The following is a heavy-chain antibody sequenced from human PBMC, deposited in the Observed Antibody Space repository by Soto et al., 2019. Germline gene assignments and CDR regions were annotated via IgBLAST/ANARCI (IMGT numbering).Heavy chain of an antibody. J-gene: IGHJ4*02. CDR3: VGSSGWIFDH. Sequence: EVLLVESGGGLVQPGGSLRLSCAASGFTSDMYWMTWVRQAPGKGLEWVASIKQGGTVINYEESLRDRFTISRDDVKNSLYLQLKNLRAEDTAVYYCVGSSGWIFDHWGQGTLVTVSS. D-gene: IGHD6-19*01. V-gene: IGHV3-7*03. CDR2: IKQGGTVI. CDR1: GFTSDMYW.